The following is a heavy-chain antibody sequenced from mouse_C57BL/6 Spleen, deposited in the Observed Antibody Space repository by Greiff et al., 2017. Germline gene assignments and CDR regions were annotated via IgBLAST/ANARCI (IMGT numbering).Heavy chain of an antibody. Sequence: VQVVESGAELVKPGASVKLSCKASGYTFTEYTIHWVKQRSGQGLEWIGWFYPGSGSIKYNEKFKDKATLTADKSSSTVYMELSRLTSEDSAVYFCARHEVGYGYDGEFAYWGQGTLVTVSA. CDR3: ARHEVGYGYDGEFAY. V-gene: IGHV1-62-2*01. CDR1: GYTFTEYT. D-gene: IGHD2-2*01. CDR2: FYPGSGSI. J-gene: IGHJ3*01.